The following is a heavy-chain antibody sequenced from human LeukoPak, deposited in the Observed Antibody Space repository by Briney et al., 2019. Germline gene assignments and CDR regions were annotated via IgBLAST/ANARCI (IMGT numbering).Heavy chain of an antibody. D-gene: IGHD3-9*01. V-gene: IGHV3-30*02. CDR3: AKTHDFDWLLGTKHFDY. CDR2: IRYDRSNE. J-gene: IGHJ4*02. Sequence: QPGGSLRLSCAASGFTFSSYGMHWVRQAPGKGLEWVAFIRYDRSNEYYADSVKGRFTISRDNSKNTLYLQMNSLRAEDTAVYYCAKTHDFDWLLGTKHFDYWGQGTLVTVSS. CDR1: GFTFSSYG.